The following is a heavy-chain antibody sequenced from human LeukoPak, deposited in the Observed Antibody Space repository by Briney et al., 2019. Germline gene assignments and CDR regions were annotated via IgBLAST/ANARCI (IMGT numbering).Heavy chain of an antibody. CDR1: GFTFSRYA. D-gene: IGHD1-26*01. Sequence: GGSLRLSCSASGFTFSRYAMHWVRQAPGKGLEYVSGINDNGGRTHYGDSVKGRFSISRDNSKNTLHLQMSTLRAEDTALYYCVKDVGGSYAFDYWGQGILVTVAP. V-gene: IGHV3-64D*09. J-gene: IGHJ4*02. CDR3: VKDVGGSYAFDY. CDR2: INDNGGRT.